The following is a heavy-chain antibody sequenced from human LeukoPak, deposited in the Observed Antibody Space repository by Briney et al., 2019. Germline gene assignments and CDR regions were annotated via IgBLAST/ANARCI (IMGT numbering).Heavy chain of an antibody. V-gene: IGHV4-34*01. D-gene: IGHD3-9*01. CDR2: INHSGST. CDR3: ARYDLLTAWNS. J-gene: IGHJ4*02. CDR1: GGSFSGYY. Sequence: SETLSLTCAVYGGSFSGYYWSWIRQPPGKGLEWIGEINHSGSTNYNPSLTSLKSRVTISVDTSKNQFSLKLSSVTAADTAVYYCARYDLLTAWNSWGQGTLVTVSS.